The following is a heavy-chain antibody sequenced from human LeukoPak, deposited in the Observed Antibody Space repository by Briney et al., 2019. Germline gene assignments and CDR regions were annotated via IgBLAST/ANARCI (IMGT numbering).Heavy chain of an antibody. V-gene: IGHV1-2*06. CDR2: INPNSGGT. Sequence: ASVKVSCKASGYTFTGYYMHWVRQAPGQGLEWMGRINPNSGGTNYAQKFQGRVTMTRDTSISTAYMELSRLRSDDTAVYYCARDSPGDDYVWGSYRYYFDYWGQGTLVIVSS. CDR3: ARDSPGDDYVWGSYRYYFDY. CDR1: GYTFTGYY. D-gene: IGHD3-16*01. J-gene: IGHJ4*02.